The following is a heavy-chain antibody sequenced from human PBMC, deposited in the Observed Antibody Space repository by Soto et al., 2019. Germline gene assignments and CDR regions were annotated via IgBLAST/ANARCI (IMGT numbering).Heavy chain of an antibody. V-gene: IGHV3-23*01. J-gene: IGHJ4*02. CDR1: GFTFSSYA. D-gene: IGHD3-9*01. CDR3: AKDLYDILTDYPNKFDY. CDR2: ISGSGGST. Sequence: GGSLRLSCAASGFTFSSYAMSWVRQAPGKGLEWVSAISGSGGSTYYADSVKGRFTISRDNSKNTVFLQMNSLRAEDTAVYYCAKDLYDILTDYPNKFDYWGQGTLVTVSS.